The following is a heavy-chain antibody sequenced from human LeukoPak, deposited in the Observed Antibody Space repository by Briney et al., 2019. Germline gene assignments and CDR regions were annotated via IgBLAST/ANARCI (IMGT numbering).Heavy chain of an antibody. Sequence: PGGSLRLSCAASGFTFSVYWMHWVRQVQGKGLVWVSRVNTDGSSTTYADSVKGRFTISRDNAKNTLYLQLNSLRAEDTAVYYCAREYYFESSYYYPVDYWGQGTLVTVSS. CDR3: AREYYFESSYYYPVDY. J-gene: IGHJ4*02. CDR1: GFTFSVYW. CDR2: VNTDGSST. D-gene: IGHD3-22*01. V-gene: IGHV3-74*01.